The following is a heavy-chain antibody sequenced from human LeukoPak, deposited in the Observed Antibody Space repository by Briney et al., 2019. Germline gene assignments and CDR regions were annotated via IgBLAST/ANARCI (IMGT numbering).Heavy chain of an antibody. D-gene: IGHD4-17*01. CDR1: GFTFSSFG. CDR3: AKVPYYGDFYNYGVDV. CDR2: ISYDGSNE. J-gene: IGHJ6*02. V-gene: IGHV3-30*18. Sequence: GGSLRLSCAASGFTFSSFGMHWVRQAPGKGLEWVALISYDGSNEYYADSVKGRFTISRVNSKNALYLQMNSLRAGDTTVYYCAKVPYYGDFYNYGVDVWGQGATVTVSS.